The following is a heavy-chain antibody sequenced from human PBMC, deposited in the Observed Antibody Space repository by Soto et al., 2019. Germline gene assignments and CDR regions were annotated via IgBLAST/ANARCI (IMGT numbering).Heavy chain of an antibody. V-gene: IGHV3-30-3*01. CDR3: ARDQPRAAAGDY. Sequence: GGSLRLSCAASGFTFSSYAMHWVRQAPGKGLEWVAVISYDGSNKYYADSVKGRFTISRDNSKNTLYLQMNSLRAEDTAVYYCARDQPRAAAGDYWGQGTLVTVSS. J-gene: IGHJ4*02. D-gene: IGHD6-13*01. CDR2: ISYDGSNK. CDR1: GFTFSSYA.